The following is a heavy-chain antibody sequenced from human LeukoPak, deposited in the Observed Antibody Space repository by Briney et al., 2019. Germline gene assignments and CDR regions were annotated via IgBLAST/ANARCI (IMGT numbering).Heavy chain of an antibody. D-gene: IGHD5-12*01. J-gene: IGHJ4*02. CDR3: ARGRGSGYDGRFFDY. V-gene: IGHV3-48*03. Sequence: GGSLRLSCEASGFTFSVYEINWVRQAPGKGLEWVSYISSSGSTIYYADSVKGRFTISRDNAKNSLSLQMNSLRAEDTAVYYCARGRGSGYDGRFFDYWGQGTLVTVSS. CDR1: GFTFSVYE. CDR2: ISSSGSTI.